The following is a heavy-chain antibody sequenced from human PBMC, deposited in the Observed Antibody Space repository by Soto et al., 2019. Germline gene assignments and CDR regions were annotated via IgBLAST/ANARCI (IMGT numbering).Heavy chain of an antibody. CDR2: INHSGST. V-gene: IGHV4-34*01. D-gene: IGHD2-15*01. CDR3: ARAPSVATQGG. CDR1: GGSFSGYY. Sequence: QVQLQQWGAGLLKPSETLSLTCAVYGGSFSGYYWSWIRQPPGKGLEWIGEINHSGSTNYNPSLXSXXXXXXXXSKNQFSLKLSSVTAADTAVYYCARAPSVATQGGWGQGTLVTVSS. J-gene: IGHJ4*02.